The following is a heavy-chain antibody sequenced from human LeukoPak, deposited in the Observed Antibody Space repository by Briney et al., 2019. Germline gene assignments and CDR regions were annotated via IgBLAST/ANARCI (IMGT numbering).Heavy chain of an antibody. D-gene: IGHD3-3*01. J-gene: IGHJ6*02. Sequence: LETLSLTCTVSGGSISSYYWSWIRQPPGKGLEWIGYIYYSGSTNYNPSLKSRVTISVDTSKNQFSLKLSSVTAADTAVYYCARDSPYYDFWSGPNPQPPYGVDVWGQGTTVTVSS. CDR3: ARDSPYYDFWSGPNPQPPYGVDV. V-gene: IGHV4-59*01. CDR1: GGSISSYY. CDR2: IYYSGST.